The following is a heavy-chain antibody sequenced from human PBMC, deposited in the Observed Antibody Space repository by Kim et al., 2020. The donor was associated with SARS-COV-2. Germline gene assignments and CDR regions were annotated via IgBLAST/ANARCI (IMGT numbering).Heavy chain of an antibody. Sequence: GGSLRLSCAASGFTVSSNYMSWVRQAPGKGLEWVSVIYSGGSTYYADSVKGRFTISRDNSKNTLYLQMNSLRAEDTAVYYCAREVRYFDFGYYYYYGMDVWGQGTTVTVSS. CDR2: IYSGGST. D-gene: IGHD3-9*01. CDR1: GFTVSSNY. CDR3: AREVRYFDFGYYYYYGMDV. V-gene: IGHV3-53*01. J-gene: IGHJ6*02.